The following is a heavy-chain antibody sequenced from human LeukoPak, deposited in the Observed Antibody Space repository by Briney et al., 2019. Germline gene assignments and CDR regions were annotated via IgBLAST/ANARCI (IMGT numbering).Heavy chain of an antibody. CDR1: GFTFSSYA. J-gene: IGHJ4*02. Sequence: GGSLRLSCAASGFTFSSYAMSWVRQAPGKGLEWVSAISGSGGSTYYADSVEGRFTISRDNSKNTLYLQMNSLRAEDTAVYYCAIWGGYCSGGSCPNYWGQGTLVTVSS. CDR2: ISGSGGST. CDR3: AIWGGYCSGGSCPNY. V-gene: IGHV3-23*01. D-gene: IGHD2-15*01.